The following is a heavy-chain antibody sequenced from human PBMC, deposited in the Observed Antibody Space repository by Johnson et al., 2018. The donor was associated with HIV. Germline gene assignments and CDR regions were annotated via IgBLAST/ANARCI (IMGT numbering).Heavy chain of an antibody. V-gene: IGHV3-23*04. J-gene: IGHJ3*02. CDR1: GFSFSSFG. CDR2: ISGSGAST. Sequence: EQLVVSGGGVVQPGGSLRLSCAASGFSFSSFGMYWVRQAPGKGLEWVSAISGSGASTYYADSLKGRCTISRDNSKNTLYLQMNRLRAEDTALYYCAKDIYGYDAFDIWGQGTMVTVSS. D-gene: IGHD5-24*01. CDR3: AKDIYGYDAFDI.